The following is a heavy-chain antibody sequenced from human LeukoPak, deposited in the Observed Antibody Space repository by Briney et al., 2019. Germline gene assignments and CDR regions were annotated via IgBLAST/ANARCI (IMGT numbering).Heavy chain of an antibody. CDR3: ARDRGWRSSGYYLYHFDY. D-gene: IGHD3-22*01. J-gene: IGHJ4*02. CDR1: GFTFSNYW. Sequence: GGSLRLSCAASGFTFSNYWMHWVRQAPGKGLVWVSRINSDESTTTYADSAKGRFTISRDNAKNTLYLQMNSLRAEDTAVHYCARDRGWRSSGYYLYHFDYWGQGTLVTFAS. V-gene: IGHV3-74*01. CDR2: INSDESTT.